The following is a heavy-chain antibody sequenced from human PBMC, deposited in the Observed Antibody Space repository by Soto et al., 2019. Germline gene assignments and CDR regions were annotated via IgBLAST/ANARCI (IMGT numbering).Heavy chain of an antibody. V-gene: IGHV4-59*02. CDR3: ARVSRHVVPADYNWFDP. J-gene: IGHJ5*02. Sequence: SETLSLTCTVSGDSVSRSYWSWIRQSPGKDLEWIGYIYDSGYTDYNPSLKTRVTISVDTSKNQFSLKLRSVTAADTAVYYCARVSRHVVPADYNWFDPWGQGTLVTVSS. D-gene: IGHD2-2*01. CDR1: GDSVSRSY. CDR2: IYDSGYT.